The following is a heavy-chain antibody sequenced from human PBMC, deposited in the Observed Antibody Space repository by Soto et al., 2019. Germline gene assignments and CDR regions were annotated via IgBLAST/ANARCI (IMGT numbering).Heavy chain of an antibody. CDR1: GGTFSSYA. V-gene: IGHV1-69*01. CDR2: IIPIFGTA. Sequence: QVQLVQSGAEVKKPGSSVKVSCKASGGTFSSYAISWVRQAPGQGLEWMGGIIPIFGTANYAQKFQGRVTITADESTSTAYMELSSLRSEDTAVYYCARARIVVATAIKSDYYYYGMDVWGQGTTVTVSS. J-gene: IGHJ6*02. D-gene: IGHD2-21*02. CDR3: ARARIVVATAIKSDYYYYGMDV.